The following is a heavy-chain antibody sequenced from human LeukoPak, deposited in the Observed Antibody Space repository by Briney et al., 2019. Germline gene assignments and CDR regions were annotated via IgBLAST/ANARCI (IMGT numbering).Heavy chain of an antibody. J-gene: IGHJ3*01. Sequence: GSLRLSCTASGFTFSNYAMSWVRQTAGKGLEWVSTVSGGGGSTYYAESVKGRFTTSRDNSKDTLHLQMNSLRAEDTAIYYCAKGGIVLMMYATDAFDVWGQGTTVTVSS. D-gene: IGHD2-8*01. V-gene: IGHV3-23*01. CDR2: VSGGGGST. CDR1: GFTFSNYA. CDR3: AKGGIVLMMYATDAFDV.